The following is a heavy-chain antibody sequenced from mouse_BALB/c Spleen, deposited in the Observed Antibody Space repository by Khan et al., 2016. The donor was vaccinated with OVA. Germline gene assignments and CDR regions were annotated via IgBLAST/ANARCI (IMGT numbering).Heavy chain of an antibody. Sequence: VELVESGAELAKPGASVKMSCKASGYTFTTYWMHWVKQRPGQGLEWIGYINPTSGYTDYNQKFKDKAILTADKSSSTAYMQLSSLTSDDSAVYYCARDRIDYWGQGTTLTVSS. CDR1: GYTFTTYW. J-gene: IGHJ2*01. CDR3: ARDRIDY. CDR2: INPTSGYT. V-gene: IGHV1-7*01.